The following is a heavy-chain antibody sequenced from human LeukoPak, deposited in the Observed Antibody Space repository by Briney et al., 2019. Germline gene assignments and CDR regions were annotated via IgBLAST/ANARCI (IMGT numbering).Heavy chain of an antibody. J-gene: IGHJ4*02. CDR1: GGTFSSYA. D-gene: IGHD3-10*01. CDR2: IIPILGIA. Sequence: SVKVSCKASGGTFSSYAISWVRQAPGQGLEWMGRIIPILGIANYAQKFQGRVTITADKSTSTAHMELSSLRSEDTAVYYCARVSSLAWFGDIDYWGQGTLVTVSS. V-gene: IGHV1-69*04. CDR3: ARVSSLAWFGDIDY.